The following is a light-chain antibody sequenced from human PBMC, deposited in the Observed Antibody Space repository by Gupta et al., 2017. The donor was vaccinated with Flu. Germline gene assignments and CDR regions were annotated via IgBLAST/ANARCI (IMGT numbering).Light chain of an antibody. V-gene: IGKV1-39*01. CDR2: DVS. J-gene: IGKJ4*01. CDR1: RSIADQ. Sequence: DIQMTQSPSVLSASVGDRISMTCRASRSIADQVNWYQQRPGKAPKLLMHDVSVLESGVPSRFSGSRSGTLFTLTINDLQPEDFVTYYCQQSCGLPFTFGGGTRVDI. CDR3: QQSCGLPFT.